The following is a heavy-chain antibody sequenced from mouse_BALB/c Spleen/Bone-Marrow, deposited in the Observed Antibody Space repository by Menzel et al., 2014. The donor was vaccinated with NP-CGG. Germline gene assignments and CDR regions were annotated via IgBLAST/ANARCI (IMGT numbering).Heavy chain of an antibody. J-gene: IGHJ2*01. Sequence: QVQLQQSGAELVRPGASVKLSCKASGYTFTSYWMNWVKQRPEQGLEWIGRIDPYDSETHYNQKFKDKAILTVDKSSSTAYMQHSSLTSEDWAVYYCERVQCTTVVRNYYFDYWGQGTTLTVSS. D-gene: IGHD1-1*01. CDR1: GYTFTSYW. CDR3: ERVQCTTVVRNYYFDY. CDR2: IDPYDSET. V-gene: IGHV1-52*01.